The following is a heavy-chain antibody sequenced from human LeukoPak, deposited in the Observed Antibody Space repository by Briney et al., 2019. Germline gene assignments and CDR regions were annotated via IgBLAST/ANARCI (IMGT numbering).Heavy chain of an antibody. CDR3: ARLRGYYDSSQGRYYFDY. V-gene: IGHV5-51*01. D-gene: IGHD3-22*01. J-gene: IGHJ4*02. Sequence: GESLKISCKGSGYSFTSYWIGWVRQMPGKGLEWMGIIYPGDSDTRYSPSFQGQVTISADKSISTAYLQWSSLKASDTAMYYCARLRGYYDSSQGRYYFDYWGQGTLVTVSS. CDR2: IYPGDSDT. CDR1: GYSFTSYW.